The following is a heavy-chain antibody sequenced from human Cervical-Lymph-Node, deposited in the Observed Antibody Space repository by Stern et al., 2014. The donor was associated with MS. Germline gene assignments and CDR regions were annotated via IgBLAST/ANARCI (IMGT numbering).Heavy chain of an antibody. Sequence: VQLVQSGAEVRKAGESLKISCKASVYSFTSYWIGWVRQMPGKGLEWMGIIYPPDSATRYSPSFQGQVTMSADKSIDTAYLQWNSLKASDTAIYYCARRTALDGFDIWGQGTMVTVSS. J-gene: IGHJ3*02. CDR1: VYSFTSYW. V-gene: IGHV5-51*01. CDR3: ARRTALDGFDI. CDR2: IYPPDSAT.